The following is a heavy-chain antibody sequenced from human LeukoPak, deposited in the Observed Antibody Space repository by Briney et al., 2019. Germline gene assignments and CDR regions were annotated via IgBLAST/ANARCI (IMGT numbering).Heavy chain of an antibody. V-gene: IGHV1-24*01. CDR2: FDPEDGET. CDR1: GYTLTELS. J-gene: IGHJ4*02. CDR3: ATVEGYDFWSGYD. D-gene: IGHD3-3*01. Sequence: GASVKVSCKVTGYTLTELSMRWVRQAPGKGLEWMGGFDPEDGETIYAQKFQGRVTMTEDTSTDTAYMELSSLRSEDTAVYYCATVEGYDFWSGYDWGQGTLVTVSS.